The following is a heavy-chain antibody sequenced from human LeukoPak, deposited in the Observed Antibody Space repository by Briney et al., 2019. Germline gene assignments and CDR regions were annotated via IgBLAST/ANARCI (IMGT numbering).Heavy chain of an antibody. J-gene: IGHJ4*02. CDR1: GYSISSAYY. V-gene: IGHV4-38-2*02. D-gene: IGHD4-17*01. CDR3: ARDYGLDY. CDR2: IYHSGST. Sequence: SETLSLTCAVSGYSISSAYYWGWGRQPPGKGLEWIGSIYHSGSTYYNPSLESRVTISLDTSKNQFSMKLSSVTAADTAVYYCARDYGLDYWGQGTLVTVSS.